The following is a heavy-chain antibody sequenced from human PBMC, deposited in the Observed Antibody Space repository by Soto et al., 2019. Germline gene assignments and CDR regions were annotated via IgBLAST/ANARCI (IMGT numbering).Heavy chain of an antibody. CDR3: AVAVAGPTDIGY. CDR1: GFTFSSYW. CDR2: INSDGSST. Sequence: EVQLVESGGGLVQPGGSLRLSCAASGFTFSSYWMHWVRQAPGKGLVWVSRINSDGSSTSYADSVNGRFTISRDNAKNTLYLQMNSLRAEDTAVYYCAVAVAGPTDIGYWGQGTLVTVSS. V-gene: IGHV3-74*01. D-gene: IGHD6-19*01. J-gene: IGHJ4*02.